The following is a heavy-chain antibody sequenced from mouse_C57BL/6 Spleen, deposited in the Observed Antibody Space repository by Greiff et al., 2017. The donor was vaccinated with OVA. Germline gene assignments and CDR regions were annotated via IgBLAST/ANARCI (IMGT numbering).Heavy chain of an antibody. CDR1: CYSITSGYY. D-gene: IGHD1-1*01. CDR3: ARSRITTVVATKYFDY. J-gene: IGHJ2*01. Sequence: EVQRVESGPGLVKPSQSLSLHFAFTCYSITSGYYWNWIRQFPGNKLEWMGYISYDGSNNYNPSLKNRISITRDTSKNQFFLKLNSVTTEDTATYYCARSRITTVVATKYFDYWGQGTTLTVSS. V-gene: IGHV3-6*01. CDR2: ISYDGSN.